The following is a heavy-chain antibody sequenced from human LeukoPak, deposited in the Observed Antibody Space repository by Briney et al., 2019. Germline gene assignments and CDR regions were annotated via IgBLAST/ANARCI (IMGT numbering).Heavy chain of an antibody. CDR1: GGSISSYY. CDR3: ARRYYYDSSEEGLDI. V-gene: IGHV4-59*08. CDR2: IYYSGST. D-gene: IGHD3-22*01. Sequence: SETLSLTCTVSGGSISSYYWSWIRQPPGKGLEWIGYIYYSGSTNYNPSLKSRVTISVDTCKNQFSLKLTSVTAADTAVYYCARRYYYDSSEEGLDIWGQGTMVTVSS. J-gene: IGHJ3*02.